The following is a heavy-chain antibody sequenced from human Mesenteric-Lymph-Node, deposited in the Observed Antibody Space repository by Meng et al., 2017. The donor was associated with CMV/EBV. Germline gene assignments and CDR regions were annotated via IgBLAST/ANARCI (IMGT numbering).Heavy chain of an antibody. J-gene: IGHJ4*02. CDR2: ISHSGST. V-gene: IGHV4-34*01. Sequence: LTGTVSGGSFSGYCWGWIRQPTGKGLEWIGEISHSGSTNYNPSLKSRVTISIDTSTNQFSLNLNSVTAADTAVYYCARGSPMTVFDYWGQGLLVTVSS. CDR1: GGSFSGYC. CDR3: ARGSPMTVFDY. D-gene: IGHD2-21*02.